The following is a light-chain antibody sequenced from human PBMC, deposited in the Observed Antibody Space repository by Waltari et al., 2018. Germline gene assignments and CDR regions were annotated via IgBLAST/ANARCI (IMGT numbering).Light chain of an antibody. V-gene: IGKV3D-15*01. CDR2: GAS. CDR3: QQYNNWPPLFT. CDR1: QSVSSN. Sequence: EIVMTHSPATLSVSPGDSATLSCSASQSVSSNLAWYQQKPGQAPRLLIYGASTRATGIPARFSGTGSGTEFTLTISSLQSEDFAVYYCQQYNNWPPLFTFGPGTKVDMK. J-gene: IGKJ3*01.